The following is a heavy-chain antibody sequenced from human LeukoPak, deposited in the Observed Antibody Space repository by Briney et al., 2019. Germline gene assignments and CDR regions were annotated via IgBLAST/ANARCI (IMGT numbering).Heavy chain of an antibody. J-gene: IGHJ4*02. CDR2: TYYRSKWYN. CDR3: ARGVHSYYFDD. Sequence: SQTLSLTCAISGDSVSSDSAAWSWIRQSPSRGLEWLGRTYYRSKWYNEYAISVKSRITIYPDTSKNQFSLQLNSVTPEDTAVYYCARGVHSYYFDDWGQGTLVTVSS. D-gene: IGHD2-15*01. CDR1: GDSVSSDSAA. V-gene: IGHV6-1*01.